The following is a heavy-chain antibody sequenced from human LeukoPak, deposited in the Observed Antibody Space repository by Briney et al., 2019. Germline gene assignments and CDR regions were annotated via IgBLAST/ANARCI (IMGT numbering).Heavy chain of an antibody. CDR1: GYTFTSYG. CDR2: ISAYNGNT. Sequence: ASVKVSCKASGYTFTSYGISWVRQAPGQGLEWMGWISAYNGNTNYAQKLQGRVTMTTDTSTSTAYMELRSLRSDDTAAYYCASEGRYCSGGSCYEISDYWGQGTLVTVSS. V-gene: IGHV1-18*01. D-gene: IGHD2-15*01. J-gene: IGHJ4*02. CDR3: ASEGRYCSGGSCYEISDY.